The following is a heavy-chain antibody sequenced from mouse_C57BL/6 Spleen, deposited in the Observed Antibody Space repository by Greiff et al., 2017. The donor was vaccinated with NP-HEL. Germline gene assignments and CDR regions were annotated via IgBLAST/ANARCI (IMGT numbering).Heavy chain of an antibody. CDR3: ARERGNYYGFDY. CDR2: IYPGDGDT. D-gene: IGHD1-1*01. Sequence: VQLQQSGPELVKPGASVKISCKASGYAFSSSWMNWVKQRPGKGLEWIGRIYPGDGDTNYNGKFKGKATLTADKSSSTAYMQLSSLTSEDSAVYFCARERGNYYGFDYWGQGTTLTVSS. CDR1: GYAFSSSW. V-gene: IGHV1-82*01. J-gene: IGHJ2*01.